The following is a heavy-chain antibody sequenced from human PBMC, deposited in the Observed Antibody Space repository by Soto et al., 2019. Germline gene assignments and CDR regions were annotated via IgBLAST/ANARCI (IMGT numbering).Heavy chain of an antibody. V-gene: IGHV2-5*02. CDR1: GFSLGTSGVG. D-gene: IGHD3-10*01. J-gene: IGHJ4*02. CDR2: IYWDDDK. CDR3: AHRRIGLSHWYYGDFDC. Sequence: QITLKESGPTLVTPTQTLTLTCTFSGFSLGTSGVGVGWIRQPPGKALEWLVIIYWDDDKRYNPTLRSRLTSTKDTFRNRVVRTRTSVDSVDTATYFWAHRRIGLSHWYYGDFDCWCQGSLVTDSS.